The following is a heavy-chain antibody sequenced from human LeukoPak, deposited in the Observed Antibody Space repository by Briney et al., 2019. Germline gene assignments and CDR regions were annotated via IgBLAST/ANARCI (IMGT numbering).Heavy chain of an antibody. CDR1: GFTFSSHS. V-gene: IGHV3-21*01. Sequence: PGGSLRLSCAASGFTFSSHSINWVRQAPGKGLEWVSSISGDAVHILYSDSVKGRFTISRDNAKSSVYLQMNSLRDEDTAVYYCTSFETVSVSGFDPWGQGTLVTVSS. CDR2: ISGDAVHI. CDR3: TSFETVSVSGFDP. D-gene: IGHD3-9*01. J-gene: IGHJ5*02.